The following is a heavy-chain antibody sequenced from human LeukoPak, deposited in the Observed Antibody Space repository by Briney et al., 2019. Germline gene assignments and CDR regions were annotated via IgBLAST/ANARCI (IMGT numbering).Heavy chain of an antibody. CDR2: INHSGST. CDR3: ARSYYDFWSGYYTLYFDY. D-gene: IGHD3-3*01. J-gene: IGHJ4*02. V-gene: IGHV4-34*01. Sequence: SETLSLTCAVYGGSFSGYYWSWIRQPPGKGLEWIGEINHSGSTNYNSSLKSRVTISVDTSKNQFSLKLSSVTAADTAVYYCARSYYDFWSGYYTLYFDYWGQGTLVTVSS. CDR1: GGSFSGYY.